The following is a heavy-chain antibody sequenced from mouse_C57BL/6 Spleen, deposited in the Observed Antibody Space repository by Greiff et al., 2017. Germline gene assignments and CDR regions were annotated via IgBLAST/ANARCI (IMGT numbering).Heavy chain of an antibody. Sequence: QVQLQQPGAELVQPGASVKLSCKASGYTFTSYWMQWVKQRPGQGLEWIGEIDPSASYTNYNQKFKGKATLTVDTASSTAYMQLSSLASEDSAVYYCARDYYGSSGPWFAYWGEGTLVTVSA. V-gene: IGHV1-50*01. CDR1: GYTFTSYW. CDR3: ARDYYGSSGPWFAY. J-gene: IGHJ3*01. CDR2: IDPSASYT. D-gene: IGHD1-1*01.